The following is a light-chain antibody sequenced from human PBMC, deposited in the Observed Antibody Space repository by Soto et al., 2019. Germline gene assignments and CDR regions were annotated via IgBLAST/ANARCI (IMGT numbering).Light chain of an antibody. J-gene: IGLJ2*01. CDR3: CSYAGGSTVV. CDR2: EVN. Sequence: QSALTQPASVSGSPGQSITISCTGTSSDVGSYNLVSWYQQHPGKAPKLMIYEVNKRPSGVSNRFSGSKSGNTASLTISGLQAEDEADYYCCSYAGGSTVVFGGGTKLTVL. V-gene: IGLV2-23*02. CDR1: SSDVGSYNL.